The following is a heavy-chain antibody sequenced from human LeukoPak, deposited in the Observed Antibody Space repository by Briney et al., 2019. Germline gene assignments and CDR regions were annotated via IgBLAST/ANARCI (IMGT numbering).Heavy chain of an antibody. CDR1: GFDFGFYA. J-gene: IGHJ6*03. CDR2: IRSKAYGETS. CDR3: SRVGGAKEPYYYYMDV. V-gene: IGHV3-49*04. D-gene: IGHD4/OR15-4a*01. Sequence: GRSLRLSCTTSGFDFGFYAMTWVRQAPGKGLEWVGSIRSKAYGETSGNAASVKGRFTISRDDSKSIAYLQMNSLKTEDTAVYYCSRVGGAKEPYYYYMDVWGKGTTVTVSS.